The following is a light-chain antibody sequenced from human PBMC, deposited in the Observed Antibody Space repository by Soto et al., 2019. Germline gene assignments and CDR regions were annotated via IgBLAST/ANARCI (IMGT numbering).Light chain of an antibody. V-gene: IGLV1-40*01. Sequence: QSVLTQPPAVSGAPGQRVTISCTGSSSNIGAGYDVHWYQQLQGRAPKLLIYAHITRPAGVPDQFSGSKPGTSASLAITGIEAENAADYYSQSFDSSLSGSVFGTSPNVTVL. J-gene: IGLJ1*01. CDR2: AHI. CDR3: QSFDSSLSGSV. CDR1: SSNIGAGYD.